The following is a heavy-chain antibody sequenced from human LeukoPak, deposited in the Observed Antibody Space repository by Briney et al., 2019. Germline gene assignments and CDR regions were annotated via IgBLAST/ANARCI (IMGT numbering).Heavy chain of an antibody. V-gene: IGHV4-59*01. J-gene: IGHJ3*02. Sequence: SETLSLTCTVSGGSMSSYFWSWIRQPPGKGLEWIGNIYYTGSTNYNPSLKSRVTISVDTSKNQFSLKLSSVTAADTAVYYCATHDSGLNTFDIGGQGTMVTVSS. D-gene: IGHD3-22*01. CDR2: IYYTGST. CDR1: GGSMSSYF. CDR3: ATHDSGLNTFDI.